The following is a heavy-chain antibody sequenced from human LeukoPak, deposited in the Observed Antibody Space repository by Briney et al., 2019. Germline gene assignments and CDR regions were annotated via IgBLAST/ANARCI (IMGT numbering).Heavy chain of an antibody. CDR1: GFTCSDYY. J-gene: IGHJ6*02. CDR3: ARDLAPITIFGVVINYGPIYYYGMDV. D-gene: IGHD3-3*01. V-gene: IGHV3-11*01. CDR2: ISSSGSTI. Sequence: PGVSLRRSCAAYGFTCSDYYMSWIRQAPGMGLEWVSYISSSGSTIYYAESVKGRFPISRDNAKNSLYLQMNSLRAEDTAVYYCARDLAPITIFGVVINYGPIYYYGMDVWGQGTTVTVSS.